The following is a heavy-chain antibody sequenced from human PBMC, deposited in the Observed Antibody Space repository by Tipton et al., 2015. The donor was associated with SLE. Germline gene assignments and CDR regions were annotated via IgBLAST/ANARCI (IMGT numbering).Heavy chain of an antibody. V-gene: IGHV4-38-2*01. CDR3: GRARVGMGYVFDL. D-gene: IGHD5-24*01. Sequence: TLSLTCYVSGDSLRTREYSWGWIRQPPGKGLEWIGSFYHSANTYYNPSLTSRVTISADTSKNQFSLRLTSVTAADTALYYCGRARVGMGYVFDLWGQGTMVTVSS. J-gene: IGHJ3*01. CDR1: GDSLRTREYS. CDR2: FYHSANT.